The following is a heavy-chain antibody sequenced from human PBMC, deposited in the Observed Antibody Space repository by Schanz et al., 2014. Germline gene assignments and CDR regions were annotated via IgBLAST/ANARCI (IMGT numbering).Heavy chain of an antibody. CDR3: ARDRGSAVGYQYYGMDV. CDR1: GFSVITNY. D-gene: IGHD3-22*01. J-gene: IGHJ6*02. CDR2: MFPGGNT. Sequence: EVQLVESGGGLVQPGGSLRLSCAASGFSVITNYMTWVRQAPGKGLEWVSIMFPGGNTYYADSVKGRFTISRDNSKNTLFLQMNSLRAEDTALYYCARDRGSAVGYQYYGMDVWGQGTTVTVSS. V-gene: IGHV3-66*01.